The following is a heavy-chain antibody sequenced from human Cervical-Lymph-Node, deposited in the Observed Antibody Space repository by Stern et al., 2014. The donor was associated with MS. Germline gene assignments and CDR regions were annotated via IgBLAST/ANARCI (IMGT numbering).Heavy chain of an antibody. Sequence: VQLVESGGAVVQPGRSLRLSCAASVFTFSSYGMHWVRQAPVKGLEWVTVISYDGNHKYYAASVKGRFTISRDNSKNTLHLQMNSVTPDDTAIYYCARDYEDTSMLFDHWGQGTLVTVSS. CDR3: ARDYEDTSMLFDH. V-gene: IGHV3-30*03. CDR1: VFTFSSYG. J-gene: IGHJ4*02. D-gene: IGHD2-8*01. CDR2: ISYDGNHK.